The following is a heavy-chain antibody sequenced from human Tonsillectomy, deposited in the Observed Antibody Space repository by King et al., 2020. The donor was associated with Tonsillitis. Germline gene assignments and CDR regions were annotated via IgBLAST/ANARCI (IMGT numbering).Heavy chain of an antibody. CDR2: IRDNVGGT. V-gene: IGHV3-23*04. D-gene: IGHD6-13*01. J-gene: IGHJ4*02. Sequence: VQLVESGGGLVQPGGSLRLSCVASGFTFSSFAMSWVRPAPGKGLEWVSGIRDNVGGTYYADSVKGRFTISRDNSRNTLYLQMNSRRAEETACFYCAKDYRGAAAQFDYWGQGTLVTVSS. CDR3: AKDYRGAAAQFDY. CDR1: GFTFSSFA.